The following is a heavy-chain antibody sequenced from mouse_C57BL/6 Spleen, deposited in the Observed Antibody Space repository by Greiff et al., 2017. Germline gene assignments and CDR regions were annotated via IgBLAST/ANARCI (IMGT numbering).Heavy chain of an antibody. CDR3: ARDYGSGSYWYFDV. J-gene: IGHJ1*03. D-gene: IGHD1-1*01. CDR1: GYTFTGYW. CDR2: ILPGRGST. V-gene: IGHV1-9*01. Sequence: QVQLQESGAELMKPGASVKLSCKATGYTFTGYWIEWVKQRPGHGLEWLGDILPGRGSTTFNEKFEGKAPFTADTSANTAYMRLSSLTTGGSAIDYCARDYGSGSYWYFDVWGTGTTLTVSS.